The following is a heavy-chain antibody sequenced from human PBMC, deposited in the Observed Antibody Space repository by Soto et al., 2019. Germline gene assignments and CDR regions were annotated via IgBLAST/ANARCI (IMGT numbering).Heavy chain of an antibody. Sequence: QVQLVQSGAEVKKPGASVKVSCKASDYTFTSYGISWVRQAPGQGLEWMGWISAYNGNTKYAQKFQGRVTMTTDTSTSTAYMELRSMRSDDTAVYYCSRDIAVPLIAYWGQGTRVTVSS. D-gene: IGHD6-19*01. CDR3: SRDIAVPLIAY. J-gene: IGHJ4*02. CDR2: ISAYNGNT. V-gene: IGHV1-18*01. CDR1: DYTFTSYG.